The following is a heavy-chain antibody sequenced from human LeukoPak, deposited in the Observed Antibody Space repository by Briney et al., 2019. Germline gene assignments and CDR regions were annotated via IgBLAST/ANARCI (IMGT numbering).Heavy chain of an antibody. CDR2: ISSSGSTI. Sequence: GGSLRLSCAASGFTFSDYYMNWIRQAPGKGLEWVSYISSSGSTINYADSVKGRFTISRDNAKNSLYLQINSLRADDTAVYYCARGLKGTYEDYWGQGTLVTVSS. CDR3: ARGLKGTYEDY. V-gene: IGHV3-11*01. J-gene: IGHJ4*02. CDR1: GFTFSDYY. D-gene: IGHD1-14*01.